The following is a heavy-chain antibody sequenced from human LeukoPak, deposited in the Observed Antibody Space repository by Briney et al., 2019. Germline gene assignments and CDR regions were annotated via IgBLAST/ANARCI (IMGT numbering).Heavy chain of an antibody. J-gene: IGHJ4*02. Sequence: PSETLSLTCTVSGGSISSSSYYWSWIRQPPGKGLEWIGEINHSGSTNYNPSLKSRVTISVDTSKNQFSLKLSSVTAADTAVYYCARTSSTSPGGGYYFDYWGQGTLVTVSS. CDR1: GGSISSSSYY. CDR2: INHSGST. D-gene: IGHD2-2*01. V-gene: IGHV4-39*07. CDR3: ARTSSTSPGGGYYFDY.